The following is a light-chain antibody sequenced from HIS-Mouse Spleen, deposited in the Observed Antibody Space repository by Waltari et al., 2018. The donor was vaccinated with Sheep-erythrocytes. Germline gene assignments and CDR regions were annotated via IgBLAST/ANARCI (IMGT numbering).Light chain of an antibody. J-gene: IGLJ1*01. V-gene: IGLV2-11*01. CDR2: DVS. CDR1: SSDVGGYNY. CDR3: CSYAGSYNHV. Sequence: QSALTQPASVSGSPGQSVTISCTGTSSDVGGYNYVSWYQQHPGKAPKLMIYDVSKRPSGVPYRFSGSKSGNTAYLTISGLQAEDEADYYCCSYAGSYNHVFATGTKVTVL.